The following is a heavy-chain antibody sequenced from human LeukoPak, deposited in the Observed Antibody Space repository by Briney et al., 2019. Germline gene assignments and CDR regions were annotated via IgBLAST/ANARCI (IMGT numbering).Heavy chain of an antibody. CDR3: ARDQRFGHFDS. V-gene: IGHV3-21*01. CDR2: ISSSSIYI. D-gene: IGHD3-10*01. J-gene: IGHJ5*01. Sequence: PGGSLRLSCAASGFTFNVYNMNWVRQAPGKGLEWVSSISSSSIYIYCADSVKGRFTISRDNANNSLYLQMNSLRAEDTAVYYCARDQRFGHFDSWGQGTLVTVSS. CDR1: GFTFNVYN.